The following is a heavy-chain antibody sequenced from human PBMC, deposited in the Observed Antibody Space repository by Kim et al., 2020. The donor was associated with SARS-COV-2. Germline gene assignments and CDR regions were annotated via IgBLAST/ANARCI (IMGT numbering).Heavy chain of an antibody. CDR3: ERDAWAQGWTDGFDY. J-gene: IGHJ4*02. Sequence: GGSLRLSCVASGFTFSTFWMSWVRQAPGKGLEWVANINQHGSETKYVDSVKGRCTIFRDNGKDSVYLQMNNLRAEDRAVYYCERDAWAQGWTDGFDYWGQGTMVTVSS. CDR2: INQHGSET. D-gene: IGHD1-26*01. CDR1: GFTFSTFW. V-gene: IGHV3-7*01.